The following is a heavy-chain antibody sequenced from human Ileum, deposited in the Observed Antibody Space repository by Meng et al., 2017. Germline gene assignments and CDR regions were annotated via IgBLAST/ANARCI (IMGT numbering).Heavy chain of an antibody. J-gene: IGHJ4*02. CDR2: ISESGGST. CDR3: ATRHLGY. Sequence: VQVGVSGGGLGQPGGSLGLSCAASGFTFTNDAMSGVRPAPGKGLEWVSSISESGGSTHYAESVTGRFTISRDNSKNTVWLQMNSLRADDTAVYYCATRHLGYWGQGTLVTVSS. CDR1: GFTFTNDA. V-gene: IGHV3-23*04.